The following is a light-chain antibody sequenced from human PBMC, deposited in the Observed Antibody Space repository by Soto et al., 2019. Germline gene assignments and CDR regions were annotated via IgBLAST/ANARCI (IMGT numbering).Light chain of an antibody. Sequence: EIVLTPSPGTLSLSPVERATLSCRASQSVSRNYLAWYQQKPGQAPRLLIYGTSSRATGIPDRFTGSGSGTDFTLTISRLEPEDFAVYYCQQYVTSSPRTFGQGTKVDIK. CDR3: QQYVTSSPRT. V-gene: IGKV3-20*01. J-gene: IGKJ1*01. CDR2: GTS. CDR1: QSVSRNY.